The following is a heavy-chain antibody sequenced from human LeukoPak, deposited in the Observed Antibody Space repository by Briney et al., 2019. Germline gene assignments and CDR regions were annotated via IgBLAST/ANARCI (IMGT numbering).Heavy chain of an antibody. V-gene: IGHV1-2*02. CDR1: GYTFTGYY. J-gene: IGHJ4*02. CDR3: ARSYSSGWYFPVAGSN. CDR2: INPNSGGT. D-gene: IGHD6-19*01. Sequence: GASVKVSCKASGYTFTGYYMHWVRQAPGQGLEWMGWINPNSGGTNYAQKFQGRDTMTRDTSISTAYMELSRLRSDDTAVYYCARSYSSGWYFPVAGSNWGQGTLVTVSS.